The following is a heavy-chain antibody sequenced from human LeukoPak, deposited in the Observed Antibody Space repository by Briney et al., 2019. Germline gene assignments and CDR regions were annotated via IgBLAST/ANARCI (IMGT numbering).Heavy chain of an antibody. D-gene: IGHD2-2*01. J-gene: IGHJ4*02. CDR2: IRGSSTI. CDR1: GFSFSTSS. V-gene: IGHV3-48*01. CDR3: ARDARSHCGTDACYGPYFDY. Sequence: GGSLRLSCAASGFSFSTSSMSWVRDTPGKGLEWISYIRGSSTIYYADSVKGRFTISRDNARNSLYLQMNDLRAEDTGVYFCARDARSHCGTDACYGPYFDYWGQGSLVTVSS.